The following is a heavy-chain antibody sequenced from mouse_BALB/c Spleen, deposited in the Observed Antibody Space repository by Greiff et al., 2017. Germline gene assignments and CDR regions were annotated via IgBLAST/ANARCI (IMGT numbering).Heavy chain of an antibody. CDR2: ISSGGST. V-gene: IGHV5-6-5*01. D-gene: IGHD2-4*01. Sequence: EVQVVESGGGLVKPGGSLKLSCAASGFTFSSYAMSWVRQTPEKRLEWVASISSGGSTYYPDSVKGRFTISRDNARNILYLQMSSLRSEDTAMYYCARVDDYPYYYAMDYWGQGTSVTVSS. CDR3: ARVDDYPYYYAMDY. CDR1: GFTFSSYA. J-gene: IGHJ4*01.